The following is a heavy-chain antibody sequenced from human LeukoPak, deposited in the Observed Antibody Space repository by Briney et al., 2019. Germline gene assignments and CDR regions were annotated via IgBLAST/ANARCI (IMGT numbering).Heavy chain of an antibody. CDR1: GGTFSSYA. D-gene: IGHD3-10*01. Sequence: SVKVACKASGGTFSSYAISWVRQAPGQGLEWMGGIIPIFGTANYAQKFQGRVTITADESTSTAYMELSSLRSEDTAVYYCAREGGGSGFFDYWGQGTLVTVSS. CDR3: AREGGGSGFFDY. V-gene: IGHV1-69*13. J-gene: IGHJ4*02. CDR2: IIPIFGTA.